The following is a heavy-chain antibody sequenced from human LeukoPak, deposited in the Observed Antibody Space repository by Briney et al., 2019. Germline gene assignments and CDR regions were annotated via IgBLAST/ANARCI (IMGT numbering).Heavy chain of an antibody. CDR1: GFTFSNSA. J-gene: IGHJ4*01. Sequence: GGSLRLCCAASGFTFSNSAMSWVRQAPGKGLEWVSTLSGSGITTYYADSVKGRFTISRDNSKNTLYLQMNSLRAEDTAVYYCAKGIYSSGWSYFDYWGHGTLVTVSS. V-gene: IGHV3-23*01. CDR3: AKGIYSSGWSYFDY. D-gene: IGHD6-19*01. CDR2: LSGSGITT.